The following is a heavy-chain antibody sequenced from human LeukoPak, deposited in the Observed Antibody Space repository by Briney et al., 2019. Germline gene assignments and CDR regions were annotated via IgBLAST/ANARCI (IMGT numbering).Heavy chain of an antibody. J-gene: IGHJ4*02. Sequence: PSETLSLTCTVSGGSISSYYWSWIRQPPGKGLEWIGYIYYSGSTNYNPSLKSRVTISVDTSKNQFSLKLSSVTAADTAVYYCARERCSSTSCYPDYWGQGTLVTVSS. D-gene: IGHD2-2*01. CDR1: GGSISSYY. CDR2: IYYSGST. V-gene: IGHV4-59*01. CDR3: ARERCSSTSCYPDY.